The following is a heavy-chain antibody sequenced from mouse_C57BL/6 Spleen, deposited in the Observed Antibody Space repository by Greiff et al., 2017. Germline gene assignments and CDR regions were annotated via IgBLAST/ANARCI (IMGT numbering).Heavy chain of an antibody. V-gene: IGHV1-74*01. Sequence: QVQLKQPGAELVKPGASVKVSCKASGYTFTSYWMHWVKQRPGQGLEWIGRIHPSDSDTNYNQKFKGKATLTVDKSSSTAYMQLSSLTSEDSAVYYCAIYDYDVHYAMDYWGQGTSVTVSS. CDR1: GYTFTSYW. J-gene: IGHJ4*01. D-gene: IGHD2-4*01. CDR2: IHPSDSDT. CDR3: AIYDYDVHYAMDY.